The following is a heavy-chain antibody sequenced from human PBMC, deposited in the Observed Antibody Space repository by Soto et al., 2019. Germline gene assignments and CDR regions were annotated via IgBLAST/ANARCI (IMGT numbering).Heavy chain of an antibody. J-gene: IGHJ5*02. CDR1: GYSFTSYW. V-gene: IGHV5-51*01. CDR2: IYPGDSDT. CDR3: AAWWWYCSGGSCYKDWFDP. Sequence: GESLKISCKGSGYSFTSYWIGLVRQMPGKGLEWMGIIYPGDSDTRYSPSFQGQVTISADKSISTAYLQWSSLKASDTAMYYCAAWWWYCSGGSCYKDWFDPWGQGTLVTVSS. D-gene: IGHD2-15*01.